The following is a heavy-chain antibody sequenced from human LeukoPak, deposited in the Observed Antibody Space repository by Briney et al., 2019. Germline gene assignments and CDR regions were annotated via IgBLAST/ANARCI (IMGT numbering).Heavy chain of an antibody. CDR3: ARGSRYYDSSGYDDY. CDR2: ISSSGSTI. CDR1: GFTFSDYY. J-gene: IGHJ4*02. V-gene: IGHV3-11*01. Sequence: GGSLRLSCAAPGFTFSDYYMSWIRQAPGKGLEWVSYISSSGSTIYYADSVKGRFTISRDNAKNSLYLQMNSLRDEDTAVYYCARGSRYYDSSGYDDYWGQGTLVTVSS. D-gene: IGHD3-22*01.